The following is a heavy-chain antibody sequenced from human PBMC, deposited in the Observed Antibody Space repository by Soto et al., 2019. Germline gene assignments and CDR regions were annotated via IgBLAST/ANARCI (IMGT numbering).Heavy chain of an antibody. Sequence: ASVKVSCKASGYTFPSYGISWVRQAPGQGLEWMGWISAYNGSTNYAQKLQGRVTMTTDTSTSTAYMELRSLKSDDTAVYYCARDRGTLTGSEYFQHWGQGTLVTVSS. D-gene: IGHD3-9*01. CDR2: ISAYNGST. CDR1: GYTFPSYG. CDR3: ARDRGTLTGSEYFQH. J-gene: IGHJ1*01. V-gene: IGHV1-18*01.